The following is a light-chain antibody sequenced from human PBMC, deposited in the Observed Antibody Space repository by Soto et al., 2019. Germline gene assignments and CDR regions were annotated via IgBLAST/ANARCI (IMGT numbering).Light chain of an antibody. CDR3: QQYNSLTWT. CDR1: QSISSW. Sequence: DIQMTQSPSTLSASVGDRVTITCRASQSISSWLAWYQQKPGKAPKLLIYDPSSLESGVPSRFSGSGSGTEFTLTISSLQPDDFATYYCQQYNSLTWTFGQGTKVEIK. CDR2: DPS. J-gene: IGKJ1*01. V-gene: IGKV1-5*01.